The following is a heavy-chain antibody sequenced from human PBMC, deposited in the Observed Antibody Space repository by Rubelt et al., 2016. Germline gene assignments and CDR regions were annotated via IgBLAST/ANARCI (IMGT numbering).Heavy chain of an antibody. J-gene: IGHJ4*02. Sequence: QVQLVQSGAEVKKPGASVRVSCKTSGYTFTGYYMHWVRQAPGQGLEWMGRIDPKSGGTNYGQKVQGRVTMTRETSIRTAYMELRRLRADDTGVYYCARGTDLWGQGTLVTVSS. D-gene: IGHD2-8*02. CDR3: ARGTDL. CDR2: IDPKSGGT. CDR1: GYTFTGYY. V-gene: IGHV1-2*05.